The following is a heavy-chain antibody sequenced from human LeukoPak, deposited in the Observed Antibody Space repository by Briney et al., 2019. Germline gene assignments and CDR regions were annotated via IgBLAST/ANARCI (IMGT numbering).Heavy chain of an antibody. V-gene: IGHV3-15*01. CDR2: IRRKTDGETT. CDR3: VTDLVIKGYFDY. Sequence: GRSLRLSCAASGFTFSSYGMHWVRQVPGKGLEWVGRIRRKTDGETTDHAAPVKGRFTISRDDSKNTLYLQMNSLKTEDTAVYYCVTDLVIKGYFDYWGQGALVTVSS. J-gene: IGHJ4*02. CDR1: GFTFSSYG. D-gene: IGHD2-21*01.